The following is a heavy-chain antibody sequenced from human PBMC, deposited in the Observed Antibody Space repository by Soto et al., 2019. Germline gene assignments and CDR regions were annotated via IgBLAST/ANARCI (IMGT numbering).Heavy chain of an antibody. CDR2: ISYDGSNK. CDR3: AREGPLDYDILTGYSPPYYYYGMDV. V-gene: IGHV3-30-3*01. D-gene: IGHD3-9*01. Sequence: SLRLSCAASGFTFSSYAMHWVRQAPGKGLEWVAVISYDGSNKYYADSVKGRFTISRDNSKNTLYLQMNSLRAEDTAVYYCAREGPLDYDILTGYSPPYYYYGMDVWGQGTTVTVSS. J-gene: IGHJ6*02. CDR1: GFTFSSYA.